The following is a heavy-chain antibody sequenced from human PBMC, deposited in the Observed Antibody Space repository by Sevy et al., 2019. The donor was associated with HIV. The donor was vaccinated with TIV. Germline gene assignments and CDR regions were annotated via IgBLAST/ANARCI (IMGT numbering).Heavy chain of an antibody. J-gene: IGHJ6*03. CDR1: GFTFSNAW. CDR2: IKSKTDGGTT. CDR3: TTGGSNYDFWSGYYKNDYYYYYMDV. D-gene: IGHD3-3*01. V-gene: IGHV3-15*01. Sequence: GGSLRLSCAASGFTFSNAWMSWVRQAPGKGLEWVGPIKSKTDGGTTDYAAPVKGRFTISRDDSKNTLYLQMNSLKTEDTAVYYCTTGGSNYDFWSGYYKNDYYYYYMDVWGKGTTVTVSS.